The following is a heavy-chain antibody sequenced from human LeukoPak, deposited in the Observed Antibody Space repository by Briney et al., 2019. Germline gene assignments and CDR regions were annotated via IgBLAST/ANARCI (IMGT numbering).Heavy chain of an antibody. CDR2: INSDGSST. D-gene: IGHD1-1*01. J-gene: IGHJ4*02. CDR1: GFTFSSYW. CDR3: ARVSIRWNDPLHFDY. Sequence: SGGSLRLSCAASGFTFSSYWMHWVRQAPGKGLVWVSRINSDGSSTSYADSVKGRFTISRDNAKNTLYLQMNSLRAEDTAVYYCARVSIRWNDPLHFDYWGQGTLVTVSS. V-gene: IGHV3-74*01.